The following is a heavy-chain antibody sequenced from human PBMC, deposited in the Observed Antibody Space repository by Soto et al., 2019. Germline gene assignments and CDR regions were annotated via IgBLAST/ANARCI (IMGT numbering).Heavy chain of an antibody. CDR3: VRGDILTGNSI. V-gene: IGHV4-34*01. D-gene: IGHD3-9*01. Sequence: SETLSLTCAVYGGSFSGYYWSWIRQPPGKGLEWIGEINHRGSTNYNPSLKSRVTISVDTSKNQFSLKLSSVTAADTAVYYCVRGDILTGNSISGQGTMVTVSS. CDR1: GGSFSGYY. J-gene: IGHJ3*02. CDR2: INHRGST.